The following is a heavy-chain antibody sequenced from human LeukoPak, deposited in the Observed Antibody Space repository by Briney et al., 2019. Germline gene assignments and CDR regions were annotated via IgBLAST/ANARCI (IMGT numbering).Heavy chain of an antibody. V-gene: IGHV4-59*01. CDR2: IYYSGST. CDR1: GGPISSYY. Sequence: PSETLSLTCTVSGGPISSYYWSWIRQPPGKGLEWIGYIYYSGSTNYNPSLKSRVTISVDTSKNQFSLKLSSVTAADTAVYYCARDNPGYYDSSGFDYWGQGTLVTVSS. CDR3: ARDNPGYYDSSGFDY. D-gene: IGHD3-22*01. J-gene: IGHJ4*02.